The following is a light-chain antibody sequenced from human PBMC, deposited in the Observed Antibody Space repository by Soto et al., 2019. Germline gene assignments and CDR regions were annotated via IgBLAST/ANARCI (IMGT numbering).Light chain of an antibody. CDR1: SSDVGGYNY. CDR3: CSYAGSYHVV. CDR2: DVS. V-gene: IGLV2-11*01. Sequence: QSALTQPRSVSGSPGQSVTISCTGTSSDVGGYNYVSWYQQHPGKAPKLMIYDVSKRPSGVPDHFSGSKSGNTASLTISGLQAEDEADYYCCSYAGSYHVVFGGGTQLTVL. J-gene: IGLJ2*01.